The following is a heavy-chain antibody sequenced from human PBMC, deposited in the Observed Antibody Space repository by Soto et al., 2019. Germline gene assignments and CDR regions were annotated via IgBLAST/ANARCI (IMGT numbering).Heavy chain of an antibody. CDR1: GYTFTSYY. CDR2: INPSGGST. D-gene: IGHD3-9*01. Sequence: ASVKVSCKASGYTFTSYYMHWVRQAPGQGLEWMGIINPSGGSTSYAQKFQGRVTMTRDTSTSTVYMELSSLRAEDTAVYYCARALYYDILTGYNYYYGMDVWGQGTTVTVSS. V-gene: IGHV1-46*01. J-gene: IGHJ6*02. CDR3: ARALYYDILTGYNYYYGMDV.